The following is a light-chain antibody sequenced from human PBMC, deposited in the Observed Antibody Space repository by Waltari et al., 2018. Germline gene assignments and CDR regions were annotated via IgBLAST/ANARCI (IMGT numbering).Light chain of an antibody. CDR3: QAWDSDPV. CDR1: KLGDKY. Sequence: SYEVTQPPSVSVSPGQTASIPCSGDKLGDKYVSWYQQTPGQSPLLVIYQDFKRPSGIPERFSGSNSGNTATLTISGTQAMDEADYFCQAWDSDPVFGGGTKLTVL. CDR2: QDF. V-gene: IGLV3-1*01. J-gene: IGLJ3*02.